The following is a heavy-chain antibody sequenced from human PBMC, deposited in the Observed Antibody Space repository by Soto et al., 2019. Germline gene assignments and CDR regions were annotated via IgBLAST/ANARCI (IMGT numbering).Heavy chain of an antibody. CDR2: IYYSGST. D-gene: IGHD3-22*01. CDR1: GGSVSSGSYY. CDR3: ASGYYDRIGFYFDS. J-gene: IGHJ4*02. Sequence: SDTLSLTCTVSGGSVSSGSYYWSWIRQPPGKGLEWIGYIYYSGSTNYNPSLKSRVTISVDTSKNQFSLKLSSVTAADTAMYYCASGYYDRIGFYFDSWGQGTLVTVSS. V-gene: IGHV4-61*01.